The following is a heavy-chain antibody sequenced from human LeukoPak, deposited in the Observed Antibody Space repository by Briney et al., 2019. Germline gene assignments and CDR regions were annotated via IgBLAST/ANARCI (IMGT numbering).Heavy chain of an antibody. CDR2: INAGNGNT. Sequence: ASVKVSCKASGYTFSAFAMHWVRQAPGQRLEWMGWINAGNGNTKYSQEFQDRLTITRDPSANTAYMELRSLRSDDTAVYYCARVPYDILTGQNFDYWGQGTLVTVSS. D-gene: IGHD3-9*01. CDR3: ARVPYDILTGQNFDY. CDR1: GYTFSAFA. J-gene: IGHJ4*02. V-gene: IGHV1-3*01.